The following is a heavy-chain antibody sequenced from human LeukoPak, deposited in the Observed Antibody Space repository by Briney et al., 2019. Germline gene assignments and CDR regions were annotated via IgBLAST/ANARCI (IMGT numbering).Heavy chain of an antibody. CDR3: ARSGNYDFWSGSPSPYFDY. Sequence: SETLSLTCAVYGGSFSGYYWSWIRQPPGKGLEWIGEINHSGSTNYNPSLKSRVTISVDTSKNQFSLKLSSVTAADTAVYYCARSGNYDFWSGSPSPYFDYWGQGTLVTVSS. V-gene: IGHV4-34*01. D-gene: IGHD3-3*01. J-gene: IGHJ4*02. CDR2: INHSGST. CDR1: GGSFSGYY.